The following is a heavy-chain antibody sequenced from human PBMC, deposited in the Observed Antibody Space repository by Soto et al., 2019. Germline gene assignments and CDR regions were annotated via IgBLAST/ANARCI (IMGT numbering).Heavy chain of an antibody. D-gene: IGHD5-18*01. Sequence: ASVKVSCKASGYTLTSYGISWVRQAPGQGLEWMGWISAYDGNTNYAQKLQGRVTMTTDTSTSTAYMELRSLRSDDTAVYYCARGPLKVQLWEFDYWGQGTLVTVSS. CDR3: ARGPLKVQLWEFDY. V-gene: IGHV1-18*01. J-gene: IGHJ4*02. CDR1: GYTLTSYG. CDR2: ISAYDGNT.